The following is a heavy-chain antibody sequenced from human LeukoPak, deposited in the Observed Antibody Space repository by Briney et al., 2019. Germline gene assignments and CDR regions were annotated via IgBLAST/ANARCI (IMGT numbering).Heavy chain of an antibody. CDR3: ARGTKGYSGSYSNDY. CDR1: GGTFSSYA. Sequence: ASVKVSCKASGGTFSSYAISWVRQAPGQGLEWMGWMNPNSGNTGYAQKFQGRVTMTRNTSISTAYMELSSLRSEDTAVYYCARGTKGYSGSYSNDYWGQGTLVTVSS. D-gene: IGHD1-26*01. V-gene: IGHV1-8*02. J-gene: IGHJ4*02. CDR2: MNPNSGNT.